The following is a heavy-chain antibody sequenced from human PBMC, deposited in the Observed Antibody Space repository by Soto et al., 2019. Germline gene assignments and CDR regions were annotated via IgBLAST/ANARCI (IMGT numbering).Heavy chain of an antibody. CDR2: IYYSGST. V-gene: IGHV4-39*01. CDR3: ARCLPGLGYSYGRYYYGMDV. Sequence: PSETLSLACTVSGGSISSSSYYWGWIRQPPGKGLEWIGSIYYSGSTYYNPSLKGRVTISVDTSKNQFSLKLSSVTAADTAVYYCARCLPGLGYSYGRYYYGMDVWGQGTTVTVSS. CDR1: GGSISSSSYY. D-gene: IGHD5-18*01. J-gene: IGHJ6*02.